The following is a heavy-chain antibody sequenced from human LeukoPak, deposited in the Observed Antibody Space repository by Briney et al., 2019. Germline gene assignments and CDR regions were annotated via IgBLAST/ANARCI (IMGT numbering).Heavy chain of an antibody. CDR2: MNPNSGNT. CDR3: ARMYYYDSSGYQADY. J-gene: IGHJ4*02. D-gene: IGHD3-22*01. Sequence: GASVKVSCKASGYTFTSYYINWVRQATGQGLEWMGWMNPNSGNTGYAQKFQGRVTMTRNTSISTAYMELSSLRSDDTAVYYCARMYYYDSSGYQADYWGQGTLVTVSS. CDR1: GYTFTSYY. V-gene: IGHV1-8*01.